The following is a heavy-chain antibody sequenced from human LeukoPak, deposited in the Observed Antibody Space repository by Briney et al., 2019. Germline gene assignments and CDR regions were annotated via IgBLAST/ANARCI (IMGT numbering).Heavy chain of an antibody. D-gene: IGHD7-27*01. CDR3: ARGPPNWGYDY. CDR2: MNPNSGNT. Sequence: ASVKVSCKASGYTFTSYDINWVRQATGQGLEWMGWMNPNSGNTGYAQKFQDRVTMTRNTSISTAYMELSSLRSDDTAVYYCARGPPNWGYDYWGPGTLVTVSS. CDR1: GYTFTSYD. J-gene: IGHJ4*02. V-gene: IGHV1-8*01.